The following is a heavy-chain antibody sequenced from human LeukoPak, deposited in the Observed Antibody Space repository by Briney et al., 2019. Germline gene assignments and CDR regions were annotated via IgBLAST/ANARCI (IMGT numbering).Heavy chain of an antibody. J-gene: IGHJ4*02. Sequence: QPGRSPRLSCAASGFTFNNYAMHWVRQAPGKGLEWVAVIPYHGSNKNYADSVKGRFTISRDNSKNTLYLQMNSLRAEDTAVYYCAKEQPQTWLFDYWGQGTLVTVSS. CDR3: AKEQPQTWLFDY. CDR2: IPYHGSNK. D-gene: IGHD5-12*01. V-gene: IGHV3-30*04. CDR1: GFTFNNYA.